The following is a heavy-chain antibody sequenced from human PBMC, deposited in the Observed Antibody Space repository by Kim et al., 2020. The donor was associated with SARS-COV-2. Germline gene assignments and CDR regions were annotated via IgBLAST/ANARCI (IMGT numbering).Heavy chain of an antibody. V-gene: IGHV3-30*18. CDR1: GFTFSSYG. Sequence: GGSLRLSCAASGFTFSSYGMHWVRQAPGKGLEWVAVISYEGSNKYYADSVKGRFTISRDNSKNTLYLQMNSLRAEDTAVYYCAKDPPSSYCSSTSCSDAFDIWGQGKMVTVSS. CDR2: ISYEGSNK. CDR3: AKDPPSSYCSSTSCSDAFDI. J-gene: IGHJ3*02. D-gene: IGHD2-2*01.